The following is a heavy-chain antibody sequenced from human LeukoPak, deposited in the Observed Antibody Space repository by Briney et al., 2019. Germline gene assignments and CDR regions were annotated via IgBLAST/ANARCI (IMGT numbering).Heavy chain of an antibody. CDR1: GLTFSSYA. D-gene: IGHD3-10*01. CDR3: AGFGELSGFTDY. Sequence: AGGSLRLSCAASGLTFSSYAMSWVRQAPGKGLAWVSAISGSGGSTYYADSVKGRFTISRDNSKNTLYLQMNSLRAEDTAVYYCAGFGELSGFTDYWGQGTLVTVSS. V-gene: IGHV3-23*01. J-gene: IGHJ4*02. CDR2: ISGSGGST.